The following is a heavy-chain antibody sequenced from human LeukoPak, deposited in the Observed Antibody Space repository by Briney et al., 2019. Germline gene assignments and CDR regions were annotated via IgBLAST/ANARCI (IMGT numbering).Heavy chain of an antibody. CDR3: TREIQLGYYYYGMDV. D-gene: IGHD5-18*01. CDR2: IRSKAYGGTT. J-gene: IGHJ6*02. V-gene: IGHV3-49*04. Sequence: PGGSLRLSCTASGFTFGDYAMSWVRQAPGKGLEWVGFIRSKAYGGTTEYAASVKGRFTISRDDSKSIAYLQMNSLKTEDTAVYHCTREIQLGYYYYGMDVWGQGTTVTVSS. CDR1: GFTFGDYA.